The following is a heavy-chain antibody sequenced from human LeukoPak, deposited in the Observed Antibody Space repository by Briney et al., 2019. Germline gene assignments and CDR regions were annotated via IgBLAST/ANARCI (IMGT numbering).Heavy chain of an antibody. V-gene: IGHV1-18*04. CDR1: GYTFTSYG. J-gene: IGHJ4*02. Sequence: ASVKVSCKASGYTFTSYGISWVRQAPGQGLEWMGWISAYNGNTNYAQKLQGRVTMTTDTSTSTAYMELRSLRSDDPAVYYCARDRRYDYVWGSYRPGWDYWGQGTLVTVSS. CDR3: ARDRRYDYVWGSYRPGWDY. CDR2: ISAYNGNT. D-gene: IGHD3-16*02.